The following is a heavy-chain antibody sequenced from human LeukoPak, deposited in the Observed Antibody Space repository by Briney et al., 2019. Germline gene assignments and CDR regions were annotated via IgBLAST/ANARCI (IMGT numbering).Heavy chain of an antibody. CDR2: IDPSDSYT. Sequence: GESLNISCKGSGYIFTNYWIGWVRQIRGKGLEWMGRIDPSDSYTNYNPSFQGHVTISADKSISTAYLQWSSLKASDTAMYYCARHSVGNFDYWGQGTLVTVYS. CDR1: GYIFTNYW. V-gene: IGHV5-10-1*01. J-gene: IGHJ4*02. CDR3: ARHSVGNFDY.